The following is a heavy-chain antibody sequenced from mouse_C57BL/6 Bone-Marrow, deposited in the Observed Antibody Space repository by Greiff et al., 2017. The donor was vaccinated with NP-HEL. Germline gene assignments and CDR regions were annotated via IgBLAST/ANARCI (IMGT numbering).Heavy chain of an antibody. CDR2: INPYNGDT. J-gene: IGHJ1*03. D-gene: IGHD1-1*01. CDR1: GYSFTGYF. Sequence: VQLQQSGPELVKPGDSVKISCKASGYSFTGYFMNWVMQSHGKSLEWIGRINPYNGDTFYNQKFKGKATLTVDKSSSTAHMQLRSLTSEDSAVYDCARSTVVAKRYFDVGGTGTTVTVAS. V-gene: IGHV1-20*01. CDR3: ARSTVVAKRYFDV.